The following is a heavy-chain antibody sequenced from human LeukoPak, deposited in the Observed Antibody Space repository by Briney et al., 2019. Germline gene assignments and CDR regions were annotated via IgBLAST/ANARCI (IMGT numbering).Heavy chain of an antibody. CDR2: INPNSGGT. CDR3: ARVGSYYDTSPPWFDP. D-gene: IGHD3-22*01. J-gene: IGHJ5*02. Sequence: ASVKVSCKASGYTFTDYYMHWVRQAPGQGLEWMGWINPNSGGTNYAQKFQGRVTMTRDTSISTAYMELSRLRSDDTAVYYCARVGSYYDTSPPWFDPWGQGTLVTVSS. CDR1: GYTFTDYY. V-gene: IGHV1-2*02.